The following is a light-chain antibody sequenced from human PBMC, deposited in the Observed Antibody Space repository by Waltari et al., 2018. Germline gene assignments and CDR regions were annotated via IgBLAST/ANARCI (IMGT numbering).Light chain of an antibody. CDR1: ESIGTS. V-gene: IGKV1-5*01. CDR2: HAS. J-gene: IGKJ1*01. CDR3: QQYYTYSLWA. Sequence: DIQMTQSPSTLSASVGDRVTFTCRASESIGTSLAWYQQNSGKAPKLLFDHASTLEGGVPSRFSGSGSGTAFTLTISSLPPDDFATYFCQQYYTYSLWAFGQGTKVETK.